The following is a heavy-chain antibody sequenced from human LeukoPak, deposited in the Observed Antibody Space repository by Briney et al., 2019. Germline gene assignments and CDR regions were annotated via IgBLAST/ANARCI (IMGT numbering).Heavy chain of an antibody. CDR3: ARTPRPYDSSGYYPPSDDAFDI. CDR2: ISSNGGST. D-gene: IGHD3-22*01. J-gene: IGHJ3*02. CDR1: GFTFSSYA. Sequence: GGSLRLSCAASGFTFSSYAMHWVRQGPGKGLEYVSAISSNGGSTYYANSVKGRFTISRDNSKNTLYLQMGSLRAEDTAVYYCARTPRPYDSSGYYPPSDDAFDIWGQGTMVTVSS. V-gene: IGHV3-64*01.